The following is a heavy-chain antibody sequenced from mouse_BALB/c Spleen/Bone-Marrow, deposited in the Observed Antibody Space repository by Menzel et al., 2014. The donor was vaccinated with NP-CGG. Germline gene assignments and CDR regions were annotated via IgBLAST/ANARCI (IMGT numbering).Heavy chain of an antibody. CDR3: ARSYYGNYPYAMDY. CDR2: IDPANGNT. Sequence: VQLQQPGAELVKPGASVKLSCTASGFNIKDTYMHWVKQRPEQGLEWIGRIDPANGNTKYDPKFQGKATITADTSSNXXXXXXXXXTSEDTAVYFCARSYYGNYPYAMDYWGQGTSVTVSS. D-gene: IGHD2-10*01. CDR1: GFNIKDTY. J-gene: IGHJ4*01. V-gene: IGHV14-3*02.